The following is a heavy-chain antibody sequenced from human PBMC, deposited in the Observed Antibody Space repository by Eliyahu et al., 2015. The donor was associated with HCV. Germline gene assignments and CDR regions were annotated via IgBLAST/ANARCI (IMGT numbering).Heavy chain of an antibody. D-gene: IGHD1-26*01. CDR2: XSYXGNKK. CDR3: VRNSVKWELQGDYYYGMDV. V-gene: IGHV3-30*03. Sequence: QVQLXESGGGVVQPGRSLRLSCXASGFPFXXXGXHWVRQAPGKGXEWVAGXSYXGNKKYYADAVKGRFTISRDNSKNTLYLQLNSLGREDTSIYYCVRNSVKWELQGDYYYGMDVWGQGTTVTVSS. CDR1: GFPFXXXG. J-gene: IGHJ6*02.